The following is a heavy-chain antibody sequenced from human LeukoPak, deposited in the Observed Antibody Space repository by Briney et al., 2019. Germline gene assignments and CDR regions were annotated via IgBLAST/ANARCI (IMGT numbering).Heavy chain of an antibody. D-gene: IGHD3-22*01. Sequence: GGSLRLSCAASGFTFSSYSMNWVRQAPGKGLEWVSVIYSGGSTYYADSVKGRFTISRHNSKNTLYLQMNSLRAEDTAVYYCARDLLHYYDSSGYPTPWGQGTLVTVSS. CDR2: IYSGGST. V-gene: IGHV3-53*04. J-gene: IGHJ5*02. CDR3: ARDLLHYYDSSGYPTP. CDR1: GFTFSSYS.